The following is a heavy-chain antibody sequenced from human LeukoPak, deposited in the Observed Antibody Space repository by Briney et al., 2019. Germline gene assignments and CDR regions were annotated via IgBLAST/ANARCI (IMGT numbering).Heavy chain of an antibody. CDR2: IYYRGST. V-gene: IGHV4-59*08. J-gene: IGHJ4*02. Sequence: PSETLSLTCTVSGGSISSCYWSWIRQPPGKGLEWIGYIYYRGSTNYNPSLKSRVTISVDTSKNQFSLKLSSVTAADTAVYYCARLWDTGDNADGYWGQGTLVTVSS. CDR3: ARLWDTGDNADGY. D-gene: IGHD7-27*01. CDR1: GGSISSCY.